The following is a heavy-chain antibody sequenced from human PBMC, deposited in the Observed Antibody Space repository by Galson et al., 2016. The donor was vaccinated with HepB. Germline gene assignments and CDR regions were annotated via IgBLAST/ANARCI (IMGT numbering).Heavy chain of an antibody. J-gene: IGHJ6*02. V-gene: IGHV3-33*01. CDR2: IWYDGTNK. CDR3: AREGYSYYTQGGYYDYYGMDV. Sequence: SLRLSCAASGFTFSNYGVHWVRQAPGKGLEWVTLIWYDGTNKYYADSVKGRFTISRDNSKNTLYLQMNSLRAEDTAVYYCAREGYSYYTQGGYYDYYGMDVWGQGTTVTVSS. CDR1: GFTFSNYG. D-gene: IGHD5-18*01.